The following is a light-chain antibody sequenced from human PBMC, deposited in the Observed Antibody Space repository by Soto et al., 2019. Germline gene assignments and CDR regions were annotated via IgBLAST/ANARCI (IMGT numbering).Light chain of an antibody. CDR1: QSVISSY. J-gene: IGKJ4*01. CDR3: QQYGSSPSLT. CDR2: SAS. V-gene: IGKV3-20*01. Sequence: EIVLTQSPGTLSLSPGERVPLSCRASQSVISSYLAWYQQKPGQAPRLLIYSASSMATGIPDRFSGSGSGTDFTLTISRLEPEDFAVYYCQQYGSSPSLTFGGGTKVEI.